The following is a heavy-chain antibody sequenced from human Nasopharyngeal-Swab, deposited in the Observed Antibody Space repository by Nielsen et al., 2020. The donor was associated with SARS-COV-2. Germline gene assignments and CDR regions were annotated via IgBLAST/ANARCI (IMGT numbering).Heavy chain of an antibody. V-gene: IGHV4-39*07. D-gene: IGHD3-10*01. Sequence: WIRQPPGKGLEWIGSISYSGSTNYNPSLKSRVTISVDKSKNQFSLKLSSVTAADTAVYYCARVVKSLDHITMVQGVRTLDPWGQGTLVTVSS. CDR2: ISYSGST. J-gene: IGHJ5*02. CDR3: ARVVKSLDHITMVQGVRTLDP.